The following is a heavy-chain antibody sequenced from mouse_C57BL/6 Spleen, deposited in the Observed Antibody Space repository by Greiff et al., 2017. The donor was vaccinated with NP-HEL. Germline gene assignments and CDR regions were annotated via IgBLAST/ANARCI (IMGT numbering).Heavy chain of an antibody. CDR2: ISDGGSYT. V-gene: IGHV5-4*01. CDR1: GFTFSSYA. J-gene: IGHJ3*01. D-gene: IGHD1-1*01. Sequence: EVQGVESGGGLVKPGGSLKLSCAASGFTFSSYAMSWVRQTPEKRLEWVATISDGGSYTYYPDNVKGRFTISRDNAKNNLYLQMSHLKSEDTAMYYCARDLLYYGSRGGFAYWGQGTLVTVSA. CDR3: ARDLLYYGSRGGFAY.